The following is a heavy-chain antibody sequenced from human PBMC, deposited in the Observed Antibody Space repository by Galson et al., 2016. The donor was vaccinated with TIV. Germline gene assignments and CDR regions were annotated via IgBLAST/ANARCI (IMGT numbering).Heavy chain of an antibody. Sequence: SVKVSCKASGSTFTNFGVSWVRQAPGQGLEWMGWISAYNGETNYAQKFQGKVTLTTDTSTDTAYMELRSLRSDDTAVYYCARSGYTYGLIGLLSSYWYFDLWGRGTLVTVSS. D-gene: IGHD5-18*01. V-gene: IGHV1-18*01. CDR2: ISAYNGET. CDR1: GSTFTNFG. CDR3: ARSGYTYGLIGLLSSYWYFDL. J-gene: IGHJ2*01.